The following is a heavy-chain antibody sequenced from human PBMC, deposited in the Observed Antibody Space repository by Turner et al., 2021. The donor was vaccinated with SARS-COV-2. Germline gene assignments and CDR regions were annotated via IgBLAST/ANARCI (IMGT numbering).Heavy chain of an antibody. D-gene: IGHD6-13*01. Sequence: QVQLVESGGGVVQPGRSLRLSCAASGFTFSSYAMHWVRQAPGKGLEWVAVISYDGSNKYYADSVKGRFTISRDNSKNTLYLQMNSLRAKDTAVYYCARWGIAAADTSFDYWGQGTLVTVSS. CDR2: ISYDGSNK. V-gene: IGHV3-30*04. CDR1: GFTFSSYA. CDR3: ARWGIAAADTSFDY. J-gene: IGHJ4*02.